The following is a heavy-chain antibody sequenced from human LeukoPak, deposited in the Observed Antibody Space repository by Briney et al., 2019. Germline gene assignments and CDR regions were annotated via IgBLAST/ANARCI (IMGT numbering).Heavy chain of an antibody. CDR1: GFSFSAYW. Sequence: GGSLRLSCAASGFSFSAYWMTWVRQAPGTGLEWVANINPAGSETYYVDPVKGRFSISRDNAKSLVYLQMNSLRAEDTAVYHCARFGYVAAVDVWGQGTPVTVSS. D-gene: IGHD2-15*01. J-gene: IGHJ4*02. CDR2: INPAGSET. V-gene: IGHV3-7*01. CDR3: ARFGYVAAVDV.